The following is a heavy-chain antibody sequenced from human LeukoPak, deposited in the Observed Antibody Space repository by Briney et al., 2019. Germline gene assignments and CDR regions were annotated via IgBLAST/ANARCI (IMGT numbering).Heavy chain of an antibody. CDR3: TTDPQRGYYFDY. CDR1: GLTFSSHW. D-gene: IGHD5-24*01. CDR2: IKSKTDGGTT. V-gene: IGHV3-15*01. Sequence: PGGSLRLSCAASGLTFSSHWMHWVRQAPGKGLEWVGRIKSKTDGGTTDNAAPVKGRFTISRDDSKNTLYLQMNSLKTEDTAVYYCTTDPQRGYYFDYWGQGTLVTVSS. J-gene: IGHJ4*02.